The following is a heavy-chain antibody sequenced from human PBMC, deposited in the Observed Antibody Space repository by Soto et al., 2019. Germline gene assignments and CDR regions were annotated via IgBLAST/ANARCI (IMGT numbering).Heavy chain of an antibody. V-gene: IGHV4-59*01. J-gene: IGHJ2*01. CDR2: IYYSGST. CDR3: ARGPYYDSSGYYYIGYYDL. CDR1: GGSISSYY. D-gene: IGHD3-22*01. Sequence: PSETLSLTCTVSGGSISSYYWSWIRQPPGKGLEWIGYIYYSGSTNYNPSLKSRVTISVDTSKNQFSLKLSSVTAADTAVYYCARGPYYDSSGYYYIGYYDLWGRGTLVTVSS.